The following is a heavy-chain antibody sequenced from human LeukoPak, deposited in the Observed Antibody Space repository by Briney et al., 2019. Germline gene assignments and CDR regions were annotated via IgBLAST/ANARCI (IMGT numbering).Heavy chain of an antibody. CDR1: GYTFTSYY. D-gene: IGHD2-2*01. Sequence: GASVKVSCKASGYTFTSYYMHWVRQAPGQGLEWMGIINPSGGSTSYAQKFQGRVTITADESTSTAYMELSSLRSEDTAVYYCARVPLGYCSSTSCYAFDYWGQGTLVTVSS. J-gene: IGHJ4*02. V-gene: IGHV1-46*01. CDR3: ARVPLGYCSSTSCYAFDY. CDR2: INPSGGST.